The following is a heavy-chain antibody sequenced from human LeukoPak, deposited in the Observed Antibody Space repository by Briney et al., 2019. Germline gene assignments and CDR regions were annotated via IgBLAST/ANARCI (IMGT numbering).Heavy chain of an antibody. V-gene: IGHV4-61*01. Sequence: SETLSLTCTVSGYSNSSGYYWGWIRQPPGKGLEWIGYIYYSGSTNYNPSLKSRVTISVDTSKNQFSLKLSSVTAADTAVYYCARVPAARFEVAFDIWGQGTMVTVSS. J-gene: IGHJ3*02. CDR1: GYSNSSGYY. D-gene: IGHD2-2*01. CDR3: ARVPAARFEVAFDI. CDR2: IYYSGST.